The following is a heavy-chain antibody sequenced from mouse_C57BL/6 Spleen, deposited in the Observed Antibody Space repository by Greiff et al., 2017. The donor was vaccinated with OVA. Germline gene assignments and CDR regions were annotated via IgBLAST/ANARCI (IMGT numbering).Heavy chain of an antibody. CDR1: GFTFSDYG. CDR3: ARQAGMSTEYWYFDV. J-gene: IGHJ1*03. Sequence: EVQVLQSGAGLVKPGGSLKLSCAASGFTFSDYGMHWVRQAPEKGLEWVAYISSGSSTTYYADTVKGRFTISRDNAKNTVFLQLTSLTSEDSAMYYCARQAGMSTEYWYFDVWGTGTTVTVSS. D-gene: IGHD2-4*01. V-gene: IGHV5-17*01. CDR2: ISSGSSTT.